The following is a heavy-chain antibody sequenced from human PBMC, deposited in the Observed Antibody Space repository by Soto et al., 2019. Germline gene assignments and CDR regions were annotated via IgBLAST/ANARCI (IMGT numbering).Heavy chain of an antibody. CDR1: GGTFSSYT. CDR3: ARDKVVATIDTTALDY. CDR2: IIPILGIA. J-gene: IGHJ4*02. Sequence: SVKVSCKASGGTFSSYTIIWVRQAPGQGLEWMGRIIPILGIANYAQKFQGRVTITADKSTSTAYMELSSLRSEDTAVYYCARDKVVATIDTTALDYWGREPWSPSPQ. D-gene: IGHD5-12*01. V-gene: IGHV1-69*04.